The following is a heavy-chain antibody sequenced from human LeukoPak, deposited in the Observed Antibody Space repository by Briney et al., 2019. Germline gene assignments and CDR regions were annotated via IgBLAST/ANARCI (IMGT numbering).Heavy chain of an antibody. CDR1: GGSLSSGGYS. Sequence: SETLSLTCAVSGGSLSSGGYSWSWIRQPPGKGLEWIGYIYHSGSTYYNPSLKSRVTISVDRSKNQFSLKLSSVTAADTAVYYCARARVGIGGFDYWGQGTLVTVSS. V-gene: IGHV4-30-2*01. J-gene: IGHJ4*02. CDR2: IYHSGST. D-gene: IGHD3-16*01. CDR3: ARARVGIGGFDY.